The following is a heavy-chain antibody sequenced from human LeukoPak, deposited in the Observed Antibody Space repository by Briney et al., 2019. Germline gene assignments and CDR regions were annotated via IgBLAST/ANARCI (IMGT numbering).Heavy chain of an antibody. D-gene: IGHD3-22*01. Sequence: GGSLRLPCAASGFTFSNYAMSWVRQAPGKGLKWVSAISGSGGSTYYADSVKGRFTISRDNSKNTLHLQMNSLRAEDTAVYYCAKGDYYDSSGYSWYFGLWGRGTLVTVSS. J-gene: IGHJ2*01. CDR3: AKGDYYDSSGYSWYFGL. V-gene: IGHV3-23*01. CDR2: ISGSGGST. CDR1: GFTFSNYA.